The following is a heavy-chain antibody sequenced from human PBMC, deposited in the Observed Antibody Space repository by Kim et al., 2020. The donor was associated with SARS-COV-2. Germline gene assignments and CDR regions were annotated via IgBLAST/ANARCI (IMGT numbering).Heavy chain of an antibody. Sequence: GGSLRLSCAASGFTFSSYGMSWVRQAPGKGLEWVANIYQDGSKKYYADSVKGRFTISRDNSKNTLYLQMNSLRAEDTAVYYCARMIGESFDYWGQGTMVTVSS. V-gene: IGHV3-7*01. D-gene: IGHD3-22*01. J-gene: IGHJ4*02. CDR3: ARMIGESFDY. CDR2: IYQDGSKK. CDR1: GFTFSSYG.